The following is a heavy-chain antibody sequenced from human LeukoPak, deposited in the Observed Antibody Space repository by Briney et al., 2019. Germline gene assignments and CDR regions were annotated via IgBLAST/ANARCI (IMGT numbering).Heavy chain of an antibody. Sequence: PGGTLRLSCAASGFTFSSYGMSWVRQAPGKGLEWVSAISGSGGSTYYADSVKGRFTISRDNAKNSLYLQMNSLRAEDTAVYYCARDQSQRYSSGWYPFDYWGQGTLVTVSS. D-gene: IGHD6-19*01. V-gene: IGHV3-23*01. J-gene: IGHJ4*02. CDR2: ISGSGGST. CDR3: ARDQSQRYSSGWYPFDY. CDR1: GFTFSSYG.